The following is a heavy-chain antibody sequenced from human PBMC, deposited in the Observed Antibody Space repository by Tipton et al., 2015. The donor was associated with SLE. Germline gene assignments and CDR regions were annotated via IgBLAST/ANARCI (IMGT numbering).Heavy chain of an antibody. J-gene: IGHJ3*02. CDR2: MYYTGST. D-gene: IGHD3-3*01. Sequence: TLSLTCTVSGGSISSSSYYWSWIRQDPGKGLEWMGHMYYTGSTYYNPSLKSRVTISVDTSKNQFSLKLSSVTAADTAVYYCARAFGDFWSGYPGAFDIWGQGTMVAVSS. CDR1: GGSISSSSYY. V-gene: IGHV4-31*03. CDR3: ARAFGDFWSGYPGAFDI.